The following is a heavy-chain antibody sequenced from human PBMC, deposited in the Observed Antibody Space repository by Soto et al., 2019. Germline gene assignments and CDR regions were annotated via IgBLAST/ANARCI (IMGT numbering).Heavy chain of an antibody. CDR2: IIPIFGTA. CDR3: ARVGYYYDSSGLDAFDI. CDR1: GGTFSSYA. Sequence: VKVSCKAFGGTFSSYAVSWVRQAPGQGLEWMGGIIPIFGTANYAQKFQGRVTITADESTSTAYMELSSLRSEDTAVYYCARVGYYYDSSGLDAFDIWGQGTMVTVSS. V-gene: IGHV1-69*13. D-gene: IGHD3-22*01. J-gene: IGHJ3*02.